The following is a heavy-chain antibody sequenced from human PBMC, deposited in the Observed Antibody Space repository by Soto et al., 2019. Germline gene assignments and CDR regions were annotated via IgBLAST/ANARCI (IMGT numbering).Heavy chain of an antibody. J-gene: IGHJ6*02. CDR1: GASFSAYS. CDR2: ITHGGST. D-gene: IGHD3-3*01. Sequence: SETLSLTCGLHGASFSAYSWTWLRQSPGKGLEWIGEITHGGSTDYNPALKSRLVMSVETSKNQFSRTVTSVTAADAALYFCARARFDSWSHIYYGLDVWGQGTTVTSP. CDR3: ARARFDSWSHIYYGLDV. V-gene: IGHV4-34*01.